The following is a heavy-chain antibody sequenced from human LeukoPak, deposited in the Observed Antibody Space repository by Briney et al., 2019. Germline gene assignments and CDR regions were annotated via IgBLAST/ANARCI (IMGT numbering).Heavy chain of an antibody. Sequence: GGSLRLACAASGFTFSAYGMDWVRQAPGKGLEWVAFIRYDGSNKYYADSVKGRFTISRDNSKNTVYLQMNSLRTEDTAVYYCAKVGGIAAAGFDNWGQGTPVTVSS. CDR1: GFTFSAYG. CDR2: IRYDGSNK. D-gene: IGHD6-13*01. V-gene: IGHV3-30*02. CDR3: AKVGGIAAAGFDN. J-gene: IGHJ4*02.